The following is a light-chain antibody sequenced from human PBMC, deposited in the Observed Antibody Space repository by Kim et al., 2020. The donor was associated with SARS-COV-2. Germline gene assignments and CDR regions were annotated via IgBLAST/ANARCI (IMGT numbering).Light chain of an antibody. V-gene: IGLV2-11*01. CDR1: SSDVGGYDY. Sequence: QSALTQPRSVSGSPGQAVTIPCTGTSSDVGGYDYVSWYQQNPGKAPKLMIYVVSERPSAVPDRFSGSKSGNTASLTISGLQAEDEADYYCCSYASSYSFVFGTGTKVTVL. CDR3: CSYASSYSFV. CDR2: VVS. J-gene: IGLJ1*01.